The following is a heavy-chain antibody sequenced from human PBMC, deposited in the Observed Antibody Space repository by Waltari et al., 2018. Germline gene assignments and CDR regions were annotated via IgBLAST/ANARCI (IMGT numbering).Heavy chain of an antibody. CDR1: GFTFGNFA. V-gene: IGHV3-23*01. D-gene: IGHD3-10*01. CDR3: VKDYYGSGNFPRFDI. J-gene: IGHJ4*02. CDR2: ISGTGGSA. Sequence: DVQLLESGGGLVQPGGSLRLSCAASGFTFGNFAIHWVRQALGKGLQWVSGISGTGGSAYNADSVKGRFTISRDNPKKTLDLQMNSLRAEDTALYYCVKDYYGSGNFPRFDIWGQGTLVTVSS.